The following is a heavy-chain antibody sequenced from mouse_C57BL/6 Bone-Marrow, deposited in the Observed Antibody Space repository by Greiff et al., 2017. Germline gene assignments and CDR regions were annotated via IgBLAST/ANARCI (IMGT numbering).Heavy chain of an antibody. D-gene: IGHD1-1*01. J-gene: IGHJ1*03. CDR2: ISNGGGST. V-gene: IGHV5-12*01. CDR3: ARHGGDYGSSYGYFDV. Sequence: EVKLVESGGGLVQPGGSLKLSCAASGFTFSDYYMYWVRQTPEKRLEWVAYISNGGGSTYYPDTVKGRFTISRDNAKNTLYLQMSRLKSEDTAMYYCARHGGDYGSSYGYFDVWGTGTTVTVSS. CDR1: GFTFSDYY.